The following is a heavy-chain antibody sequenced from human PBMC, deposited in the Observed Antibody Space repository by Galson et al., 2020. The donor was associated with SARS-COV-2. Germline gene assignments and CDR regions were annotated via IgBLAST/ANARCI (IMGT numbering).Heavy chain of an antibody. V-gene: IGHV4-61*02. CDR1: GGSVNSASYH. J-gene: IGHJ5*02. CDR3: AAFVAGGSGKGP. Sequence: SETLSLTCTVSGGSVNSASYHWNWIRQPAGRGLEWIGRIEFNGDTRYNPSLTSRVTMSLATSKNHFSLKLNSVSAADTAVYYCAAFVAGGSGKGPWGQGTRVTISS. D-gene: IGHD3-10*01. CDR2: IEFNGDT.